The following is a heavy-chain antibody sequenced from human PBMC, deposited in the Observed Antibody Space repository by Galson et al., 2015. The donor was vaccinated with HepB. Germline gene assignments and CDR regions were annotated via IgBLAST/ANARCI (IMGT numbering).Heavy chain of an antibody. D-gene: IGHD2-21*01. CDR3: ARSLCGGDCTLSWYFDL. CDR2: VIPIFGTA. Sequence: QSGAEVKKPGESLKISCKASGGTFSSYAISWVRQAPGQGLEWMGGVIPIFGTANYAQKFQGRVTITADESTSTAYMELSSLRSEDTAVYYCARSLCGGDCTLSWYFDLWGRGTLVTVSS. V-gene: IGHV1-69*01. CDR1: GGTFSSYA. J-gene: IGHJ2*01.